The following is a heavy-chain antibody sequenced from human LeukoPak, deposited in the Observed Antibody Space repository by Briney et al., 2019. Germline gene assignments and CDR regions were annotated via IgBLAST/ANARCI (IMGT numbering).Heavy chain of an antibody. Sequence: PGGSLRLSCAASGFTYSSYAMSWVRQAPGKGLEWVSVISGSGGSTYYADSVKGRFTISRDNSKNTLYLQMNSLRAEDTAVYYCARLPITMIVVLSNPYSDYWGQGTLVTVSS. D-gene: IGHD3-22*01. V-gene: IGHV3-23*01. CDR3: ARLPITMIVVLSNPYSDY. CDR1: GFTYSSYA. CDR2: ISGSGGST. J-gene: IGHJ4*02.